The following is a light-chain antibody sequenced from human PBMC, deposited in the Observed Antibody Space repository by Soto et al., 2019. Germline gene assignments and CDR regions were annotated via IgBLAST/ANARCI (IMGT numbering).Light chain of an antibody. V-gene: IGLV2-14*01. CDR1: SSDVGGYNF. Sequence: QSALTQPASVSGSPGQSITISCTGTSSDVGGYNFVSWYQQHPGKAPKMMIYDVTYRPSAVSYRFSGSKSGNTASLTISGLQTEDEADYYCSSYTRGSTLVVFGGGTKLTVL. J-gene: IGLJ2*01. CDR3: SSYTRGSTLVV. CDR2: DVT.